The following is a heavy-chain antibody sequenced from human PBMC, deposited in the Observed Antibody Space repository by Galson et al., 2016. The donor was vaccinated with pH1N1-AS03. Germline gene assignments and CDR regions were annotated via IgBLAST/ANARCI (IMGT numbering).Heavy chain of an antibody. J-gene: IGHJ4*02. D-gene: IGHD1-7*01. Sequence: SVKVSCKASGYTFTSYGLSWLRQAPGQGLEWMGWISHFNDDTKYVEKFQDRVTMTSDISERIAYMELRNLRSDDTAVYYCARLFRNYASFFDYWGQGTLVTVSS. CDR1: GYTFTSYG. V-gene: IGHV1-18*04. CDR3: ARLFRNYASFFDY. CDR2: ISHFNDDT.